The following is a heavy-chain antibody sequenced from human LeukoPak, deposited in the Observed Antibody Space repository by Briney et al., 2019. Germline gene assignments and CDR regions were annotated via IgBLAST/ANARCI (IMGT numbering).Heavy chain of an antibody. J-gene: IGHJ4*02. V-gene: IGHV1-2*04. Sequence: ASVKVSCKASGYTFTGYYMHWVRQAPGQGLEWMGWINPNSGGTNYAQKFQGWVTMTRDTSISTAYMELSRLRSDDTAVYYCARAISGILTGTSGFDYWGQGTLVTVSS. CDR3: ARAISGILTGTSGFDY. CDR1: GYTFTGYY. D-gene: IGHD3-9*01. CDR2: INPNSGGT.